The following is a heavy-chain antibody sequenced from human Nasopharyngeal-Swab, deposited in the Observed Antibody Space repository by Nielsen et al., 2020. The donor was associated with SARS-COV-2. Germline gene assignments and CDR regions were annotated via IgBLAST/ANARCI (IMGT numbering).Heavy chain of an antibody. V-gene: IGHV3-48*03. CDR3: ARDGSVAGFDY. Sequence: VRQAPGKGLEWVLYISSSGSSIYYADSAKGRFTISRDNAKNSLYLQMNSLRAEDTAVYYCARDGSVAGFDYWGQGTLVTVSS. CDR2: ISSSGSSI. D-gene: IGHD6-19*01. J-gene: IGHJ4*02.